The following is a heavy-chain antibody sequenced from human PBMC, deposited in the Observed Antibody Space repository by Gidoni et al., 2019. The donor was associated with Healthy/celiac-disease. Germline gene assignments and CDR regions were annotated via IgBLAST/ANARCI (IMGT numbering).Heavy chain of an antibody. J-gene: IGHJ6*02. CDR3: ARDGLRYFDWLPGMDV. CDR2: IIPILGIA. D-gene: IGHD3-9*01. Sequence: QVQLVQSGAEVKKPGSSVKVSCKASGGTFSSYAISWVRQAPGQGLEWMGRIIPILGIANYAQKFQGRVTITADKSTSTAYMELSSLRSEDTAVYYCARDGLRYFDWLPGMDVWGQGTTVTVSS. CDR1: GGTFSSYA. V-gene: IGHV1-69*04.